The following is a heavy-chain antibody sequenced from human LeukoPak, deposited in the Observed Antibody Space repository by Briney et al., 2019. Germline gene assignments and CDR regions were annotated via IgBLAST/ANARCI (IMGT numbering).Heavy chain of an antibody. D-gene: IGHD2-15*01. CDR3: ARRMVGAAPNWFVP. V-gene: IGHV4-39*01. Sequence: PSETLSLTCTVSGGSVGSTTYYWGWIRQPPGKGLEWLGHIDYRGTTYYNPSLNSRVTISADTSKNQFSLKLSSVTAADTAVYYCARRMVGAAPNWFVPWGQGTLVTVSS. CDR2: IDYRGTT. CDR1: GGSVGSTTYY. J-gene: IGHJ5*02.